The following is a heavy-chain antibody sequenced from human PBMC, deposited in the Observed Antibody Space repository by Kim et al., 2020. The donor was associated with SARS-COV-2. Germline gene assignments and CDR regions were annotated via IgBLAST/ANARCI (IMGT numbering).Heavy chain of an antibody. V-gene: IGHV3-15*01. Sequence: TTDNAAPMKGRLTISRHDSKNTLYLQMNSLKTEDTGLYYCIINIGHWFDPWGQGTLVTVSS. CDR2: TT. J-gene: IGHJ5*02. D-gene: IGHD3-16*02. CDR3: IINIGHWFDP.